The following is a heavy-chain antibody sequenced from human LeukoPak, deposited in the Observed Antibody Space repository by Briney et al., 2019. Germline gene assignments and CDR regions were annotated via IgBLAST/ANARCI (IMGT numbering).Heavy chain of an antibody. Sequence: VASVKVSCKASGYTFTSYGISWVRQAPGQGLEWMGWISAYNGNTNYAQKLQGRVTMTTDTSTSTAYMELRSLRSDDTAVYYCARNDIVVVPAAMPELRPYYMDVWGKGTTVTVSS. D-gene: IGHD2-2*01. V-gene: IGHV1-18*01. J-gene: IGHJ6*03. CDR2: ISAYNGNT. CDR3: ARNDIVVVPAAMPELRPYYMDV. CDR1: GYTFTSYG.